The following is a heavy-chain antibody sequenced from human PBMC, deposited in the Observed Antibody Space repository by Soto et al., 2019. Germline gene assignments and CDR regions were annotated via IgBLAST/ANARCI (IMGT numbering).Heavy chain of an antibody. CDR3: TTGIYYDLLTVHHNVAY. Sequence: EVLLVESGGGLGKPGGSLRLSCAASGFNLSHPWMTWVRQAAGKGMEWVGHIKSKIDGGTADYAAPVKGRFTISRDDSKNIVYLQMNSLKTEDTAVYYCTTGIYYDLLTVHHNVAYWRQGTLVTVSS. CDR2: IKSKIDGGTA. CDR1: GFNLSHPW. J-gene: IGHJ4*02. D-gene: IGHD3-9*01. V-gene: IGHV3-15*01.